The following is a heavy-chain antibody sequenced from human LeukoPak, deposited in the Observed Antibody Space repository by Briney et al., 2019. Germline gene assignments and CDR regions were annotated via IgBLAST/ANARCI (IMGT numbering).Heavy chain of an antibody. CDR3: ARDLPFLEWLSNYYYYGMDV. Sequence: SVKVSCKASGGTFSSYAISWVRQAPGQGLEWMGRIIPILGIANYAQKFQGRVTITADKSTSTSYMELSSLRSEDTAVYYCARDLPFLEWLSNYYYYGMDVWGQGTTVTVSS. CDR1: GGTFSSYA. J-gene: IGHJ6*02. CDR2: IIPILGIA. V-gene: IGHV1-69*04. D-gene: IGHD3-3*01.